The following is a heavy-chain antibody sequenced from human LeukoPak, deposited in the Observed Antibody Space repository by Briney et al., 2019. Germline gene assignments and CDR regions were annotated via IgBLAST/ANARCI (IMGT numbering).Heavy chain of an antibody. CDR3: ARGRKYTSGYRVTELGSGYSDY. J-gene: IGHJ4*02. CDR2: VTHTGGT. CDR1: GGSFSGYY. D-gene: IGHD5-18*01. Sequence: SETLSLTCAVYGGSFSGYYWSWIRQPPGEGLEWIGEVTHTGGTNYNPSLKSRVTISLDTFENQFSLKLSSVTAADTAVYYCARGRKYTSGYRVTELGSGYSDYWGQGTLVTVSS. V-gene: IGHV4-34*01.